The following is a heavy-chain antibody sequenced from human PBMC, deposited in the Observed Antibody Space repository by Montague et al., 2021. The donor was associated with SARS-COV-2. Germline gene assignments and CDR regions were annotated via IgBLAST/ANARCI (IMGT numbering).Heavy chain of an antibody. CDR2: IYYSGST. D-gene: IGHD3-10*01. J-gene: IGHJ6*02. CDR3: AREGLKRLLWFGEGYYYGMDV. V-gene: IGHV4-30-2*05. CDR1: GGSISSGGYS. Sequence: TLSLTCAVSGGSISSGGYSWNWIRQPPGKGLEWIGYIYYSGSTYYNPSLKSRVTISVDTSKNQFSLKLSSVTAADTAVYYCAREGLKRLLWFGEGYYYGMDVWGQGTTVTVSS.